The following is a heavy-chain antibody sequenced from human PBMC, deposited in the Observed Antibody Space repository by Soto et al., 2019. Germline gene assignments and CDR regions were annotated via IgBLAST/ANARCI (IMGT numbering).Heavy chain of an antibody. D-gene: IGHD3-16*02. Sequence: ASVKVSCKTSGYIFASHDINWVRQASGQGLEWMGWMNPTSGNTGYAQKFQDRVTLTRDSSMNTAYMELSSLRSDDTAVYYCTRRLSRWLKWEEDPREDCHYWGKRTKVTASS. CDR3: TRRLSRWLKWEEDPREDCHY. CDR2: MNPTSGNT. J-gene: IGHJ4*02. CDR1: GYIFASHD. V-gene: IGHV1-8*01.